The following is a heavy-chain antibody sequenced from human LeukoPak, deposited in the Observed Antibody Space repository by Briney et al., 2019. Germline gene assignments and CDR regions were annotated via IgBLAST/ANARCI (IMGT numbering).Heavy chain of an antibody. CDR2: ISYDGGDK. V-gene: IGHV3-30*04. J-gene: IGHJ4*02. CDR1: GFTFSSYA. D-gene: IGHD6-13*01. Sequence: PGGSLRLSCAASGFTFSSYAMSWVRQAPGKGLEWVALISYDGGDKYYADSVKGRFTISRDNSKNTLYLQMNSLRPEDTAVYYCARGAYSSSWLNFDYWGQGTLVPVSS. CDR3: ARGAYSSSWLNFDY.